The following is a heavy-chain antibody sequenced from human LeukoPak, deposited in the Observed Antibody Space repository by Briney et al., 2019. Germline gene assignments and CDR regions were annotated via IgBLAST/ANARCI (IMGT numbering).Heavy chain of an antibody. CDR3: ARDGSPSGTYQQGYIDY. Sequence: GGSLRLSCAASGFTFSSYAMHWVRQAPGKGLEWVAVISYDKSNKYYADSVKGRFTISRDNSKNTLYLQMNSLKTEDTAVYYCARDGSPSGTYQQGYIDYWGQRTLVTVSS. D-gene: IGHD1-26*01. V-gene: IGHV3-30-3*01. J-gene: IGHJ4*02. CDR1: GFTFSSYA. CDR2: ISYDKSNK.